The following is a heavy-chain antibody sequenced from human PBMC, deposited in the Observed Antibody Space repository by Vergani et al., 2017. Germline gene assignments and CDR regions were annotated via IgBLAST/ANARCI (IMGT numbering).Heavy chain of an antibody. V-gene: IGHV1-69*13. J-gene: IGHJ4*02. CDR3: ARNPYYGDYKFTFDY. CDR1: GGTFSSYA. D-gene: IGHD4-17*01. Sequence: QVQLVQSGAEVKKPGSSVKVSCKASGGTFSSYAISWVRQASGQGLEWMGRIIPIFGTANYAQKFQGRVTITADESTSTAYMELSSLRSEDTAVYYCARNPYYGDYKFTFDYWGQGTLVTVSS. CDR2: IIPIFGTA.